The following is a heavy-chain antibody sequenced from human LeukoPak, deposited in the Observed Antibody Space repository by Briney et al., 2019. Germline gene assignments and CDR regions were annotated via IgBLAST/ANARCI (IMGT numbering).Heavy chain of an antibody. V-gene: IGHV4-34*01. CDR1: GGSFSGYY. Sequence: SETLSLTCAVYGGSFSGYYWSWIRQPPGKGLEWIGEINHSGSTNYNPSLKSRVTISVNTSKNQFSLKLSSVTAADTAVYYCARGGLPGSYYYYYMDVWGKGTTVTISS. CDR2: INHSGST. CDR3: ARGGLPGSYYYYYMDV. J-gene: IGHJ6*03. D-gene: IGHD2-15*01.